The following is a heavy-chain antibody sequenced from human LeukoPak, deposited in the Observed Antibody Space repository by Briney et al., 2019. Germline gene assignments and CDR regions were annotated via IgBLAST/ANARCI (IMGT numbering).Heavy chain of an antibody. D-gene: IGHD5-24*01. Sequence: PGGSLRLSCSAPGFTFSTYIMHSVRQAPGKGLETASAITGYGGSTFYADSVKGRFTISRDNSKNTLYLQMSSLRAEDTAMYYCARRDDYSAYDCWGQGTLVTVSS. CDR3: ARRDDYSAYDC. V-gene: IGHV3-64D*06. CDR2: ITGYGGST. CDR1: GFTFSTYI. J-gene: IGHJ4*02.